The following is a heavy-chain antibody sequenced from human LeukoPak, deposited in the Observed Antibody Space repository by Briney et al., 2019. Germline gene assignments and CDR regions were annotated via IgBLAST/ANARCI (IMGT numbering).Heavy chain of an antibody. CDR3: ARHDAGIAARPFDN. CDR2: IHASGPT. Sequence: SETLSLTCTVSGGSISTYYWSWIRRPPGKGLEWIAYIHASGPTDYNPSLKSRITISVDTSKNQFSLKLSSVTAADTAVYYCARHDAGIAARPFDNWGQGTLVTVSS. CDR1: GGSISTYY. D-gene: IGHD6-6*01. J-gene: IGHJ4*02. V-gene: IGHV4-4*09.